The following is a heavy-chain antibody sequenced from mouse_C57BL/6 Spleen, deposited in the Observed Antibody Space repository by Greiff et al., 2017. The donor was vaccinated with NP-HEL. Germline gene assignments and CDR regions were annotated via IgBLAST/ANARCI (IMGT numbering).Heavy chain of an antibody. V-gene: IGHV1-55*01. D-gene: IGHD1-1*01. CDR3: ARNYYGSSYVDWYFDG. Sequence: QVHVKQPGAELVKPGASVKMSCKASGYTFTSYWITWVKQRLGQGLEWIGDIYPGSGSTNYNEKFKSKATLTVDTSSSTAYMQLCSLTSEDSAVYYCARNYYGSSYVDWYFDGWGTGTTVTVSS. J-gene: IGHJ1*03. CDR2: IYPGSGST. CDR1: GYTFTSYW.